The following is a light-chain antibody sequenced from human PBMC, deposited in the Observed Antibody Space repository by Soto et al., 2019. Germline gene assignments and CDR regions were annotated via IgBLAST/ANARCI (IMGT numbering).Light chain of an antibody. CDR2: EVN. J-gene: IGLJ1*01. CDR1: SSDVGGYNY. CDR3: CSYARPTFYA. Sequence: QSVLTQPASVSGSPGQSITISCTGTSSDVGGYNYVSWYQQYPGKAPKLMIYEVNERPSGVSNRFSGSKSGNTASLTIPGLQAEDEADYYCCSYARPTFYAFATGTKLTVL. V-gene: IGLV2-14*01.